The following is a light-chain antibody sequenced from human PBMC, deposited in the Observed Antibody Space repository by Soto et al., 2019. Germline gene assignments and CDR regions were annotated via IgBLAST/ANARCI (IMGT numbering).Light chain of an antibody. J-gene: IGKJ1*01. V-gene: IGKV3-15*01. CDR1: QSVSSN. CDR3: QQYNNWPGT. Sequence: EMVMTQSPATLSVSPGERATLSCRASQSVSSNLAWYQQKPGQAPRLLIYAASTRATGIPARFSGSGSGTECTLTISSLQSEDFAVYYCQQYNNWPGTFGQGTKVEI. CDR2: AAS.